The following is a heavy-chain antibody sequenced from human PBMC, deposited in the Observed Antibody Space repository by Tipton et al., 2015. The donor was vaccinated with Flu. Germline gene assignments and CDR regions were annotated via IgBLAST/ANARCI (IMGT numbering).Heavy chain of an antibody. CDR2: IYYSGST. CDR3: ARTDYDILTGSFSPIDY. J-gene: IGHJ4*02. D-gene: IGHD3-9*01. CDR1: GGSISSGDYY. Sequence: TLSLTCTVSGGSISSGDYYWSWIRQPPGKGLEWIGYIYYSGSTYYNPSLKSRVTISVDTSKNQFSLKLSSVAAADTAVYYCARTDYDILTGSFSPIDYWGQGTLVTDSS. V-gene: IGHV4-30-4*01.